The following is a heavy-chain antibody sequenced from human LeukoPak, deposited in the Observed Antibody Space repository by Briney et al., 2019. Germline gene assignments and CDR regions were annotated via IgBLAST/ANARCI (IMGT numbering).Heavy chain of an antibody. CDR2: IIPIFGTA. J-gene: IGHJ6*03. Sequence: SVKVSCKASGGTFSSYAISWVRQAPGQGLEWMGGIIPIFGTANYAQKFQGRVTITTDESTSAAYMELSSLRSEDTAVYYCARVPESYCSSTSCYEDYYYYMDVWGKGTTVTVSS. V-gene: IGHV1-69*05. CDR3: ARVPESYCSSTSCYEDYYYYMDV. CDR1: GGTFSSYA. D-gene: IGHD2-2*01.